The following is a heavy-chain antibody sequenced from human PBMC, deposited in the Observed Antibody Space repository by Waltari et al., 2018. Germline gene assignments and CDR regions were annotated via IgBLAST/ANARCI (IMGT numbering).Heavy chain of an antibody. CDR1: GYTFTSYG. CDR3: AREGGFTSWYALQY. Sequence: HVQLLQSGAEVKKPGASVKVSCKASGYTFTSYGISWVRQAPGQGLEWMGWISAYNSKTNFAQKVHDRVTMTTDTPTSTAYMELRSLRSDDTAVYYCAREGGFTSWYALQYWGQGSLVTVSS. CDR2: ISAYNSKT. D-gene: IGHD6-13*01. J-gene: IGHJ1*01. V-gene: IGHV1-18*01.